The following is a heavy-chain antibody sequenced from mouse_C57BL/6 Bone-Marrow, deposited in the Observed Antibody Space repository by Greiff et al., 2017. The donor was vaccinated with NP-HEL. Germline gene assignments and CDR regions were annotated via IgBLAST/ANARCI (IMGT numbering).Heavy chain of an antibody. J-gene: IGHJ4*01. Sequence: QVQLKESGPGLVQPSQSLSITCTVSGFSLTSYGVHWVRQSPGKGLEWLGVIWSGGSTDYNAAFISRLSISKDNSKSQVFFKMNSLQADDTAIYYCARSSSTMVTTDYYAMDYWGQGTSVTVSS. D-gene: IGHD2-2*01. V-gene: IGHV2-2*01. CDR3: ARSSSTMVTTDYYAMDY. CDR1: GFSLTSYG. CDR2: IWSGGST.